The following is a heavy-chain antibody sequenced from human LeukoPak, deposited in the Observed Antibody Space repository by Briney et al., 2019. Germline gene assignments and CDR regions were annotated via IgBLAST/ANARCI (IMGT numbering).Heavy chain of an antibody. D-gene: IGHD6-6*01. CDR3: ARGRSIAARPGYFQH. J-gene: IGHJ1*01. V-gene: IGHV3-30-3*01. CDR2: ISYDGSNK. Sequence: PGGSLRLSCAASRFTFSSYAMHWVRQAPGKGLEWVAVISYDGSNKYYADSVKGRFTISRDNSKNTLYLQMNSLRAEDTAVYYCARGRSIAARPGYFQHWGQGTLVTVSS. CDR1: RFTFSSYA.